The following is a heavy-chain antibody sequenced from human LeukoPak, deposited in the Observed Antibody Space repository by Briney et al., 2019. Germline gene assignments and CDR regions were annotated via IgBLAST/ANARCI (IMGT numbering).Heavy chain of an antibody. J-gene: IGHJ4*02. V-gene: IGHV3-21*01. Sequence: PGGSLRLSCAASGFTVSSNYMSWVRQAPGKGLEWVSSISSSSSYIYYADSVKGRFTISRDNAKNSLYLQMNSLRAEDTAVYYCARVWSPPYTSSWPYYFDYWGQGTLVTVSS. D-gene: IGHD6-13*01. CDR1: GFTVSSNY. CDR3: ARVWSPPYTSSWPYYFDY. CDR2: ISSSSSYI.